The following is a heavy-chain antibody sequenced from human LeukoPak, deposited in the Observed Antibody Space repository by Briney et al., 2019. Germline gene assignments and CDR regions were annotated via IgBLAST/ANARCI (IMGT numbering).Heavy chain of an antibody. J-gene: IGHJ4*02. D-gene: IGHD4-17*01. CDR1: GGSISSTRHY. CDR2: IYYSGST. CDR3: ALRTTTVTEW. V-gene: IGHV4-61*05. Sequence: SETLSLTCTVSGGSISSTRHYWGWIRQPPGKGLEWIGYIYYSGSTNYNPSLKSRVTISVDTSKNQFSLKLSSVTAADTAVYYCALRTTTVTEWWGQGTLVTVSS.